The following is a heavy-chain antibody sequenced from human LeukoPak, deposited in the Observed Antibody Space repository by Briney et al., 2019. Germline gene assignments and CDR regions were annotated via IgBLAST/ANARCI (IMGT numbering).Heavy chain of an antibody. J-gene: IGHJ4*02. D-gene: IGHD3-3*01. CDR3: ARLSTRLLDH. V-gene: IGHV4-39*07. Sequence: SETLSLTCTVSGGSISSSGYYWGWIRQPPGRGLEWIGSIFYSGSTYYNPSLKSRVTISVDTSKNQFSLKLSSVTAADTAIYFCARLSTRLLDHWGQGSRVTVSS. CDR2: IFYSGST. CDR1: GGSISSSGYY.